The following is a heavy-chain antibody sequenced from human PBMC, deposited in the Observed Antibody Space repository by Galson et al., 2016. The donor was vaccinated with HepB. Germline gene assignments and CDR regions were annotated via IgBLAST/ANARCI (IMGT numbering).Heavy chain of an antibody. J-gene: IGHJ4*02. Sequence: ETLSLTCTVSGGSISPYYWTWIRQTPGKGLEWIGYISHTGSTHYNPSLKSRVTISVDTSKNQFSLKLSSVTAADTAVYFCAGGTNLPPDYWGQGTLVTVSS. CDR3: AGGTNLPPDY. V-gene: IGHV4-59*03. CDR1: GGSISPYY. D-gene: IGHD4-23*01. CDR2: ISHTGST.